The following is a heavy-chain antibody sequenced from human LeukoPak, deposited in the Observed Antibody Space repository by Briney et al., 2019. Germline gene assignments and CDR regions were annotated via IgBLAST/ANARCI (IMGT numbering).Heavy chain of an antibody. CDR2: ISGSGGST. V-gene: IGHV3-23*01. CDR3: ARETQDSLPDY. J-gene: IGHJ4*02. D-gene: IGHD2-15*01. Sequence: GGSLRLSCAASGFTFSSYAMSWVRQAPGKGLEWVSGISGSGGSTYYADSVKGRFTISRDNSKNTLYLQMNSLGSEDTAMYYCARETQDSLPDYWGQGTLVTVSS. CDR1: GFTFSSYA.